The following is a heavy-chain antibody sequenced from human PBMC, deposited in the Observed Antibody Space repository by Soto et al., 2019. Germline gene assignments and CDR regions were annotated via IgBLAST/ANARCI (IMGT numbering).Heavy chain of an antibody. CDR3: ARDPSGIAAEGWFDP. V-gene: IGHV4-31*03. CDR1: GGSIRSGGYY. J-gene: IGHJ5*02. D-gene: IGHD6-13*01. Sequence: QVQLQESGPGLVKPSQTLSLTCTVSGGSIRSGGYYWNWIRQHPGKGLEWIGYIYYSGSTYYNPSLESRVTISVDTSKTQFSLTLSSVTAADTAVYYCARDPSGIAAEGWFDPWGQGTLVTVSS. CDR2: IYYSGST.